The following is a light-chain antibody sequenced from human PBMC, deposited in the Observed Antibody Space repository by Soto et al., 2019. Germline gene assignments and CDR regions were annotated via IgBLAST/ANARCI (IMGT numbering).Light chain of an antibody. V-gene: IGLV4-69*01. CDR3: QTWGAGHVV. CDR1: SGHSSYA. Sequence: QSVLTQSPSASASPGASVKLTCTLSSGHSSYAIAWHQQQPEKGPRYLMKVKSDGSHTKGDGIPDRFSGSSSGAERYLTIFSIQSEDEADYYCQTWGAGHVVFGGGTKLTVL. CDR2: VKSDGSH. J-gene: IGLJ2*01.